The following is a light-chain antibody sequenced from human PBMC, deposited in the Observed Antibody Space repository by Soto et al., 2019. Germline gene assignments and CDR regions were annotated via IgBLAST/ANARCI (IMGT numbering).Light chain of an antibody. CDR3: QQYNNWPLT. J-gene: IGKJ4*01. CDR1: QSIRSKY. CDR2: GAF. Sequence: TELTPSPGTLSLSPGVSATLSCRASQSIRSKYLAWYQQKPGQAPRFLIYGAFSRATGIPDRFSGSGSGTDFTLTISRLEPEDFAVYYCQQYNNWPLTFGGGTKVDI. V-gene: IGKV3-20*01.